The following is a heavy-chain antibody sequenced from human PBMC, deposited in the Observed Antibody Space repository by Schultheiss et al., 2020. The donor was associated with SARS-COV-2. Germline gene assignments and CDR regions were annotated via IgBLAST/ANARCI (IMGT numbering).Heavy chain of an antibody. CDR1: GFTVSSNY. Sequence: GSLRLSCAASGFTVSSNYMSWVRQPPGKGLEWIGEINHSGSTYYNPSLKSRVTISVDRSKNQFSLKLSSVTAADTAVYYCARRGYYGDRFDYWGQGTLVTVSS. CDR2: INHSGST. J-gene: IGHJ4*02. D-gene: IGHD4-17*01. V-gene: IGHV4-34*01. CDR3: ARRGYYGDRFDY.